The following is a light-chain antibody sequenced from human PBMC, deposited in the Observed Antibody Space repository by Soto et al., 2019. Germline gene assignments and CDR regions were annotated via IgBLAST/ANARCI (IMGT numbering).Light chain of an antibody. CDR2: DAF. CDR1: QSVGSY. Sequence: EIVLTQSPATLSLSPGERATLSCWASQSVGSYLAWYQQKPGQAPRLLIYDAFNRATGVPARFSGSGSGTDFTLTISSLEPEDFAVYYCQHRSNWLFGFGPGTRVDIK. CDR3: QHRSNWLFG. J-gene: IGKJ3*01. V-gene: IGKV3-11*01.